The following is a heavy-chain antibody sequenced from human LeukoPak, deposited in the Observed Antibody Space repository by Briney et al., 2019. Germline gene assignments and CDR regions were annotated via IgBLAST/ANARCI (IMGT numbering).Heavy chain of an antibody. CDR1: GFTFSSYA. Sequence: GGSLRLSCAASGFTFSSYAMHWVRQAPGKGLEGVAVISYDGSNKYYADSVKGRFTISRDNSKNTLYLQMNSLRAEDTAVYYCAKDFSSSWSLEYWGQGTLVTVSS. CDR2: ISYDGSNK. V-gene: IGHV3-30-3*01. D-gene: IGHD6-13*01. CDR3: AKDFSSSWSLEY. J-gene: IGHJ4*02.